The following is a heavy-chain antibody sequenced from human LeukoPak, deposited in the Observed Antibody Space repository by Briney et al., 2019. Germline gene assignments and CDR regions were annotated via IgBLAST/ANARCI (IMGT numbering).Heavy chain of an antibody. CDR1: GFTFSSYG. CDR3: AKGDAFDI. J-gene: IGHJ3*02. Sequence: GGSLRLSCAASGFTFSSYGMHWVRRAPGKGLEWVAVISYDGSNKYYADSVKGRFTISRDNSKNTLYLQMNSLRAEDTAVYYCAKGDAFDIWGQGTMVTVSS. V-gene: IGHV3-30*18. CDR2: ISYDGSNK.